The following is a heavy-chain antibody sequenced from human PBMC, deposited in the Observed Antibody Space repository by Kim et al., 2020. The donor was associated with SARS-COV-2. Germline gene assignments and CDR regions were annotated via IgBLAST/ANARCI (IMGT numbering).Heavy chain of an antibody. Sequence: IEHSGSANYQPPLKRRVTISADTANNQFSLKMNSVTAADTAIYYCARYDFWSRGTLVTVSS. CDR2: IEHSGSA. D-gene: IGHD3-3*01. CDR3: ARYDF. V-gene: IGHV4-34*01. J-gene: IGHJ4*02.